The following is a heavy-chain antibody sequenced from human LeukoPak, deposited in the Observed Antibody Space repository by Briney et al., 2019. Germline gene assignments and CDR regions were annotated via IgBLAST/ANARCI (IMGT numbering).Heavy chain of an antibody. CDR1: GFTFSSYG. J-gene: IGHJ3*02. V-gene: IGHV3-30*02. D-gene: IGHD6-19*01. CDR2: IRYDGSNK. Sequence: GRSLRLSCAASGFTFSSYGMHWVRQAPGKGLEWVAFIRYDGSNKYYADSVKGRFTISRDNSKNSLYLQMNSLRAEDTAVYYCARVGDSSGWYTGPDAFDIWGQGTMVTVSS. CDR3: ARVGDSSGWYTGPDAFDI.